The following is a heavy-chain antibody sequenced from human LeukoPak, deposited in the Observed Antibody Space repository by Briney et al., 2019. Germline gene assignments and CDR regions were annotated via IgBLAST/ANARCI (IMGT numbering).Heavy chain of an antibody. CDR2: VYYSGTT. D-gene: IGHD3-16*01. V-gene: IGHV4-39*06. J-gene: IGHJ3*01. CDR1: GGSINSKSLY. CDR3: ATSGDYEEFQT. Sequence: SETLSLTCTVSGGSINSKSLYWGWIRQPPGKRWEWIGSVYYSGTTYYNPSLKSRLSVSIDTSKNQFHLTLKSVTAADMALYYCATSGDYEEFQTRGHGTMLIVSS.